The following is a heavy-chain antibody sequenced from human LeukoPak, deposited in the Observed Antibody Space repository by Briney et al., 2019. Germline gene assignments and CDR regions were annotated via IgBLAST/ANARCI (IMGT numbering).Heavy chain of an antibody. J-gene: IGHJ5*02. CDR3: AKTASRFLEWHGWFDP. V-gene: IGHV3-9*01. D-gene: IGHD3-3*01. CDR1: GFTFDDYA. Sequence: GRSLRLSCAASGFTFDDYAIHWVRQAPGRGLEWVSGISWNSGNIGYADSVKGRFTISRDNAKNSLYLQMNSLTIEDTALYYCAKTASRFLEWHGWFDPWGQGTLVTVSS. CDR2: ISWNSGNI.